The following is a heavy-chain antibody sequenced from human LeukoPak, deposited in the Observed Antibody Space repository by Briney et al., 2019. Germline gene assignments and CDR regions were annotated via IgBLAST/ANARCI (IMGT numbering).Heavy chain of an antibody. D-gene: IGHD2-15*01. CDR2: IFYTGTT. J-gene: IGHJ4*02. V-gene: IGHV4-59*08. CDR1: GGSISSYY. CDR3: ARCGSGAGCPFNF. Sequence: SETLSLTCTVSGGSISSYYWGWIRQPPGKGLEWIGYIFYTGTTTYNPPLESRVTISLDTSKKQFSLRLTSVTAADTAMYYCARCGSGAGCPFNFWGQGTLVTVSS.